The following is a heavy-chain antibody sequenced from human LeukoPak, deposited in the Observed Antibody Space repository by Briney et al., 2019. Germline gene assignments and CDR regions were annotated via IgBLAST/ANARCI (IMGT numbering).Heavy chain of an antibody. CDR1: GGSISSYY. Sequence: SETLSLTCTVSGGSISSYYWNWIRQPAGKGLEWIGRIYTNGNTDYNPSLKSRVTMSVDPSTNHFSLRLKSVTAADTAVYYCARGNSGYDYAFDIWGRGTLVTVSS. CDR2: IYTNGNT. CDR3: ARGNSGYDYAFDI. J-gene: IGHJ3*02. V-gene: IGHV4-4*07. D-gene: IGHD5-12*01.